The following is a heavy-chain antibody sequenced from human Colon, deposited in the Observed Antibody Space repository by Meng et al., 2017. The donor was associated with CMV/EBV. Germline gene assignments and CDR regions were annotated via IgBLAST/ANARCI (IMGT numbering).Heavy chain of an antibody. J-gene: IGHJ4*02. V-gene: IGHV3-73*01. D-gene: IGHD3-22*01. CDR3: TRASSGYSIDY. CDR1: GFTFSGSA. Sequence: GESLKIPCAASGFTFSGSAMHWVRQASGKGLEWVGRIRSKSNSYATAYAASVKGRFTISRDDSKNTSYLQMNSLKTEDTAVYYCTRASSGYSIDYWGQGTLVTVSS. CDR2: IRSKSNSYAT.